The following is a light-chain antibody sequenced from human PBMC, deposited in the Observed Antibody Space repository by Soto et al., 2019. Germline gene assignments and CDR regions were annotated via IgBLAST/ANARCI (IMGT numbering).Light chain of an antibody. CDR2: GAS. Sequence: DIQMTQSPSSLSASVGDRVTITCRASQNIAKYLTWYQQKPGKAPQPLIYGASSLQSGVPSRFSGSGSGTDFTLTISSLQPDDFASYYCQQSYNSPLTFGGGTKVEIK. J-gene: IGKJ4*01. CDR1: QNIAKY. CDR3: QQSYNSPLT. V-gene: IGKV1-39*01.